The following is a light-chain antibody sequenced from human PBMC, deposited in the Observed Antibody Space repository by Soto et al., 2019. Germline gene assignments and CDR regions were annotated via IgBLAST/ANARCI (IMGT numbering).Light chain of an antibody. V-gene: IGKV1-5*03. J-gene: IGKJ2*01. Sequence: DIQMTQSPSTLSASVGDRVTITCRASQSIITWLAWYQQKPGTAPKLLIYKASTLESGVPSRFSGSRSGTEFTLTVSSLQPDDFATYYCQQYNDSFPYTFGQGTKLEIK. CDR2: KAS. CDR3: QQYNDSFPYT. CDR1: QSIITW.